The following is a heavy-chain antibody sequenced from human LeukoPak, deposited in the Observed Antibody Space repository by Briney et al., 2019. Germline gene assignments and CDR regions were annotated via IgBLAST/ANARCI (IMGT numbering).Heavy chain of an antibody. CDR2: ISSSSSYI. V-gene: IGHV3-21*01. Sequence: GGSLRLSCAASGFTFSSYAMSWVRQAPGKGLEWVSSISSSSSYIYYADSVKGRFTISRDNAKNSLYLQMNSLRAEDTAVYYCARETFTIPGDWGQGTLVTVSS. D-gene: IGHD3-3*01. CDR1: GFTFSSYA. J-gene: IGHJ4*02. CDR3: ARETFTIPGD.